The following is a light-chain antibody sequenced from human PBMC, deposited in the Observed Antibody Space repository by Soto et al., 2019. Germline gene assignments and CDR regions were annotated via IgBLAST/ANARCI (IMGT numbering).Light chain of an antibody. V-gene: IGKV1-5*01. CDR1: QGISNY. CDR3: QQYNSYWT. CDR2: DAS. J-gene: IGKJ1*01. Sequence: DIQMTQSPSSLSASVGDRVTITCRASQGISNYLAWYQQKPGKAPKLLIYDASSLESGVPSRFSGSGSGTEFTLTISCLQPDDFATYYCQQYNSYWTFGQGTKVDI.